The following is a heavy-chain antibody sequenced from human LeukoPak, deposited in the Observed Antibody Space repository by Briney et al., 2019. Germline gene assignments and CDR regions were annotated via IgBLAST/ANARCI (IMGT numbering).Heavy chain of an antibody. CDR2: MNSNSYYI. J-gene: IGHJ6*02. V-gene: IGHV3-21*01. CDR1: GFTFSCYS. D-gene: IGHD3-16*01. Sequence: GGSLRLSCAASGFTFSCYSMNWVRQAPGKGLEWVSAMNSNSYYIYYADSVKGRFTISRDNAKNSLYLQMNSVRAEDTAVYYCARITLQGPYGMDVWGQGTTVTVSS. CDR3: ARITLQGPYGMDV.